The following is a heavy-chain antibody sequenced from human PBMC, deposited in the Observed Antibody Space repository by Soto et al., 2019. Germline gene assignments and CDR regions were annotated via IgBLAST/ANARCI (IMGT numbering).Heavy chain of an antibody. CDR3: ASSLLPPFDY. CDR1: GFTFCSYW. V-gene: IGHV3-74*01. CDR2: INSDGSST. Sequence: GGSLSLSCAASGFTFCSYWMHWVRQAPGKGLVWVSRINSDGSSTFYADSVKGRFTISRDNAKNTLYLQMNSLRAEDTAVCYCASSLLPPFDYWGQGTLVTVSS. J-gene: IGHJ4*02.